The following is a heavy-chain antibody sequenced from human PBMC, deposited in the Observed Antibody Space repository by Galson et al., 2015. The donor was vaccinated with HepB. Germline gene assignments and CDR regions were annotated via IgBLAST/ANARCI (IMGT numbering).Heavy chain of an antibody. CDR2: ISGSGGST. Sequence: SLRLSCAASGFTFSSYAMSWVRQAPGKGLEWVSAISGSGGSTYYADSVKGRFTISRDNSKNTLYLQMNSLRAEDTAVYYCAKDLWFRELSGPFDYWGQGTLVTVSS. V-gene: IGHV3-23*01. J-gene: IGHJ4*02. CDR3: AKDLWFRELSGPFDY. D-gene: IGHD3-10*01. CDR1: GFTFSSYA.